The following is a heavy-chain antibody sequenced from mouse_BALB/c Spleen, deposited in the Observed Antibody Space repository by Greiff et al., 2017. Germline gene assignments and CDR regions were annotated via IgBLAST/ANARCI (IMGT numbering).Heavy chain of an antibody. CDR3: TRAYYGNYFDY. Sequence: QVQLKQPGAELVKPGASVKLSCKASGYTFTSYYMYWVKQRPGQGLEWIGGINPSNGGTNFNEKFKSKATLTVDKSSSTAYMQLSSLTSEDSAVYYCTRAYYGNYFDYWGQGTTLTVSS. CDR1: GYTFTSYY. J-gene: IGHJ2*01. V-gene: IGHV1S81*02. D-gene: IGHD2-10*01. CDR2: INPSNGGT.